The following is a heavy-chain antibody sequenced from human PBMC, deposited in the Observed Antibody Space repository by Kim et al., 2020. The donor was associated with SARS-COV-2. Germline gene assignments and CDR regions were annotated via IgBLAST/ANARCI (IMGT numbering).Heavy chain of an antibody. Sequence: YGPGFTGRFVFSLNTSVSTAYLQISSLKAEDTAVYYCARGFSSSWYYFDYWGQGTLVTVSS. D-gene: IGHD6-13*01. CDR3: ARGFSSSWYYFDY. V-gene: IGHV7-4-1*02. J-gene: IGHJ4*02.